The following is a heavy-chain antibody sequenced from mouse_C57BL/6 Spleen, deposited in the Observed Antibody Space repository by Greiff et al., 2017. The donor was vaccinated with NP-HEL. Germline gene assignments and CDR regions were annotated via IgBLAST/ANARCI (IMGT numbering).Heavy chain of an antibody. J-gene: IGHJ3*01. D-gene: IGHD3-2*02. CDR3: ARPSSGYVFAY. CDR1: GFTFSDYG. CDR2: ISSGSSTI. V-gene: IGHV5-17*01. Sequence: EVQLQESGGGLVKPGGSLKLSCAASGFTFSDYGMHWVRQAPEKGLEWVAYISSGSSTIYYVDTVKGRFTISRDNAKNTLFLQMTSLRSEDTAMYYCARPSSGYVFAYWGQGTLVTVSA.